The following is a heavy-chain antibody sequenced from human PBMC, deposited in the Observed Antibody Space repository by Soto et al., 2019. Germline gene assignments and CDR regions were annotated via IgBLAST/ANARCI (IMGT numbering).Heavy chain of an antibody. CDR3: TRGYSGIDIYAFGI. CDR1: GSTLSDHY. D-gene: IGHD1-26*01. V-gene: IGHV3-72*01. J-gene: IGHJ3*02. CDR2: SGNKANSDTT. Sequence: AGGSLRLSCAASGSTLSDHYVDWVRQAPGKGLEWVGRSGNKANSDTTEYGSSVKGRFTISRDDSKNSMYLQMNSLKTEDTAVYYCTRGYSGIDIYAFGIWGQGTLVTVS.